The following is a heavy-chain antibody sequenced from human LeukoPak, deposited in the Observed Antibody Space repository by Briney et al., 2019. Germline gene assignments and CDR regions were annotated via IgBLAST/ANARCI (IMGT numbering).Heavy chain of an antibody. CDR2: ISGRGGST. V-gene: IGHV3-23*01. Sequence: GGSLRLSCVASGFTFSTYAMSWVRQAPGKGLEWVSAISGRGGSTYYADSVKGRFTISRDNSKNTVYLQMNSLRAEDTAVYYCAKDVTVVTPRDLFDYWGQGTLVTVSS. CDR1: GFTFSTYA. J-gene: IGHJ4*02. D-gene: IGHD4-23*01. CDR3: AKDVTVVTPRDLFDY.